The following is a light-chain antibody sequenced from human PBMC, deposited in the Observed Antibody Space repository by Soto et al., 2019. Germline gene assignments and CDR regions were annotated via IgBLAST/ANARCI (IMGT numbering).Light chain of an antibody. CDR3: CSYAGSSTVGV. Sequence: QSALTQPRSVSGSPGQSVTISCTGTSSDVGGYNYVSWYQQHPGKAPKLMIYDVSKRPSGVPDRFSGSKSGNAASLTISGLQAEDEADYYCCSYAGSSTVGVFGTGTKVTVL. CDR1: SSDVGGYNY. V-gene: IGLV2-11*01. CDR2: DVS. J-gene: IGLJ1*01.